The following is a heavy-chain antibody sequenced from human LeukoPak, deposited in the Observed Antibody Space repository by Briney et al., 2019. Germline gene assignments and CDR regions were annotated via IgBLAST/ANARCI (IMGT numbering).Heavy chain of an antibody. CDR1: GFTFSSYA. Sequence: GWSLRLSCAASGFTFSSYAMSWVRQAPGKGLEWVSAISGSGGSTYYADSVKGRFTISRDNSKNTLYVQMNSLRAEDTAVYYCARGLQIFDYWGQGTLVTVSS. J-gene: IGHJ4*02. V-gene: IGHV3-23*01. CDR3: ARGLQIFDY. CDR2: ISGSGGST.